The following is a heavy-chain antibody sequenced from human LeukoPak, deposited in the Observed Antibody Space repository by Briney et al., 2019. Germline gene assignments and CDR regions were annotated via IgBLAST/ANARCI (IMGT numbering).Heavy chain of an antibody. CDR2: IIPILGIA. CDR3: ARVGQQLAGLDY. Sequence: GASVKVSCKASGGTFSSYAISWVRQAPGQGLEWMGRIIPILGIANYARKFQGRVTITADKSTSTAYMELSSLRSEDTAVYYCARVGQQLAGLDYWGQGTLVTVSS. D-gene: IGHD6-13*01. J-gene: IGHJ4*02. CDR1: GGTFSSYA. V-gene: IGHV1-69*04.